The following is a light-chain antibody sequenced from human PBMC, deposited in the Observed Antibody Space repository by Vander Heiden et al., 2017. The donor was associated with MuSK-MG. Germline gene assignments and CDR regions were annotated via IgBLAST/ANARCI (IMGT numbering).Light chain of an antibody. CDR2: DAY. V-gene: IGKV1-33*01. Sequence: DIQMTQSPSSLSASVGDRVTITCQASQDISNYLNWFQQKPGKAPKFLIYDAYNLETGVPSRFSGSGSETDFTLTISSLQVEDIATYYCQQNDKLPLTFGGGTKVEIK. CDR1: QDISNY. J-gene: IGKJ4*01. CDR3: QQNDKLPLT.